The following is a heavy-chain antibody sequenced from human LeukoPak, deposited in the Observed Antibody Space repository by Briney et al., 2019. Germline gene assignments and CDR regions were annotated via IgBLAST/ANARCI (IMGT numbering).Heavy chain of an antibody. CDR1: GGYISSYY. Sequence: PSETLPLTCTVSGGYISSYYWSWIRQPPGKGLEWIGYIYYSGSTNYNPSLKSRVIISVDTSKNQFSLKLSSVAAADTAVYCCARYCDFWSGKNYMDVWGKGTTVTVSS. D-gene: IGHD3-3*01. V-gene: IGHV4-59*01. CDR2: IYYSGST. CDR3: ARYCDFWSGKNYMDV. J-gene: IGHJ6*03.